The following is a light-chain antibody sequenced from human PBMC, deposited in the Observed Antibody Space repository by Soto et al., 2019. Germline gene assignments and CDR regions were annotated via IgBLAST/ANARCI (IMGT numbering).Light chain of an antibody. CDR3: QQYNNWPPYT. CDR2: GAS. J-gene: IGKJ2*01. CDR1: QRVSSN. Sequence: EIVMTQSPVTLSVSPGERATLSCRASQRVSSNVAWYQQKPGQAPRLLIYGASTRATGIPARFSGSGSGTELTLTISSLQYEDFAVYYCQQYNNWPPYTFGQGTKLEIK. V-gene: IGKV3-15*01.